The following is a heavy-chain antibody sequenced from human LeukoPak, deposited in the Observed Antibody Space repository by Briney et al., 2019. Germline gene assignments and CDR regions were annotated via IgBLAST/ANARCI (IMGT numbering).Heavy chain of an antibody. J-gene: IGHJ4*02. Sequence: PGGSLRLSCAASGFTFSSYEMNWVRQAPGKGLEWVSYISSSGSTIYYADSMKGRFTISRDNAKNSLYLQMNSLRAEDTAVYYCAVSYYDILTGLGGVDYWGQGTLVTVSS. CDR2: ISSSGSTI. CDR3: AVSYYDILTGLGGVDY. V-gene: IGHV3-48*03. CDR1: GFTFSSYE. D-gene: IGHD3-9*01.